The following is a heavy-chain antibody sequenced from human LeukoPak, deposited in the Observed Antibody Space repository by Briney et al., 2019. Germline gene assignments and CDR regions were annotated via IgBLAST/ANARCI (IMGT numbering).Heavy chain of an antibody. Sequence: ASVTLSFTASGYTFTGYYMRWVRHGPGQGLERKGWINLNSGGRKYSQVVPVWGSLTRDTSISTAYMELSRLRSDDTGVYYCARDGTGDRHYYGMDVWGKGTTVTVSS. CDR2: INLNSGGR. D-gene: IGHD7-27*01. CDR1: GYTFTGYY. J-gene: IGHJ6*04. V-gene: IGHV1-2*04. CDR3: ARDGTGDRHYYGMDV.